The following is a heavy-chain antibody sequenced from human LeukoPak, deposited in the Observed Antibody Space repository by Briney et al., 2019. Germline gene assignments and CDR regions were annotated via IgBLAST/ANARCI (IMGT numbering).Heavy chain of an antibody. Sequence: SETVSLTCTVSGYSITSGYFWGWIRQPPGKGLEWIGRIYHSGSTNYNSSLKSRVTISVDTSKNQISLKLNSVTAADTAVYYCARVGTVNYYYGMDVWGKGTTVTVPS. CDR1: GYSITSGYF. CDR3: ARVGTVNYYYGMDV. D-gene: IGHD4-17*01. J-gene: IGHJ6*04. CDR2: IYHSGST. V-gene: IGHV4-38-2*02.